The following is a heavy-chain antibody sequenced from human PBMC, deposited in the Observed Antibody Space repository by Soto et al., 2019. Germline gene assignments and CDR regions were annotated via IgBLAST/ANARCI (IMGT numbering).Heavy chain of an antibody. Sequence: QVQLQQSGPGLVKPSQTLSLTCAISGDSVSSNSAAWNWIRQSPSRGLEWLGRTYYRSQWFNDYAVSVKRRITINPDTSKNQFSLQLNSVTPEDTAVYFCARDLSGYESGGGWFDSWGEGTLVTVSS. CDR1: GDSVSSNSAA. V-gene: IGHV6-1*01. D-gene: IGHD5-12*01. J-gene: IGHJ5*01. CDR2: TYYRSQWFN. CDR3: ARDLSGYESGGGWFDS.